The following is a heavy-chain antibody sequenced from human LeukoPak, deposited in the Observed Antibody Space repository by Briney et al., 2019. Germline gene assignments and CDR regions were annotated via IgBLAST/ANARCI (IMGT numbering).Heavy chain of an antibody. D-gene: IGHD3-22*01. Sequence: QTGGSLRLSCADSGFTFSNAWMSWVRQAPGKGLEWVDNIKDDGNEEYYVDSVRGRFTISRDNAKNSLYLQMNSLRADDTAVYYCGRDPYYDSLDYWGQGTLVTVSS. CDR2: IKDDGNEE. J-gene: IGHJ4*02. CDR1: GFTFSNAW. CDR3: GRDPYYDSLDY. V-gene: IGHV3-7*01.